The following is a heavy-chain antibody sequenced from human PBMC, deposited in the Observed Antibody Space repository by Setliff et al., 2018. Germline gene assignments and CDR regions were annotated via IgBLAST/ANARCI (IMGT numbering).Heavy chain of an antibody. J-gene: IGHJ6*03. CDR1: GGSISSSNW. V-gene: IGHV4-4*02. CDR2: IYHSGSI. Sequence: PSETLSLTCTVSGGSISSSNWWTWVRQPPGKGLEWIGEIYHSGSINYNPSHKSRVTMSVDKSKNQFSLKLTSVTAADTAVYYCARGLEVEDYFYYMDVWGKVNTVTVSS. CDR3: ARGLEVEDYFYYMDV. D-gene: IGHD3-16*01.